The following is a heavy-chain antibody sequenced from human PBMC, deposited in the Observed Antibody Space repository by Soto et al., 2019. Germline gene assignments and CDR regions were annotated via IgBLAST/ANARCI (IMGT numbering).Heavy chain of an antibody. CDR3: AIDGTLHDSRAYYYLY. D-gene: IGHD3-22*01. CDR2: ITPMFGTP. Sequence: QVQLVQSGAEVKKPGSSVKVSCKASGRTFSRYTITWVRQAPGQGLEWMGGITPMFGTPNYAQKFRGRVTITADESSSTAYMELSSLRSEDTAMYFCAIDGTLHDSRAYYYLYWGQGTLVTVSS. V-gene: IGHV1-69*01. J-gene: IGHJ4*02. CDR1: GRTFSRYT.